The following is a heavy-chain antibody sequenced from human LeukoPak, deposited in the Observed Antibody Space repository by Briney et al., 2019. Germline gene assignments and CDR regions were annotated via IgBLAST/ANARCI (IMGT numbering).Heavy chain of an antibody. J-gene: IGHJ6*03. D-gene: IGHD2-2*01. CDR3: ATRTPYYYYYYMDV. CDR2: IKQDGSEK. Sequence: GGALRLSCAASGFTFSSYWMSWVRQAPGKGLEWVANIKQDGSEKYYVDSVKGRFTISRDNSKNTLYLQMNSLRAEDTAVYYCATRTPYYYYYYMDVWGKGTTVTVSS. V-gene: IGHV3-7*03. CDR1: GFTFSSYW.